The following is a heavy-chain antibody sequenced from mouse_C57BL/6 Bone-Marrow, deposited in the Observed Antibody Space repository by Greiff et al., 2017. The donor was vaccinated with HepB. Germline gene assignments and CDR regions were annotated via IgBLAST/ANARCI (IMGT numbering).Heavy chain of an antibody. CDR1: GFTFSDYY. Sequence: EVKLVESEGGLVQPGSSMKLSCTASGFTFSDYYMAWVRQVPEKGLEWVANINYDGSSTNYLDSLKSRSIFSRDNAKNILYLQMSSLKSEDTATYYCARVTETNYAMDYWGQGTSVTVSS. V-gene: IGHV5-16*01. CDR3: ARVTETNYAMDY. J-gene: IGHJ4*01. D-gene: IGHD2-13*01. CDR2: INYDGSST.